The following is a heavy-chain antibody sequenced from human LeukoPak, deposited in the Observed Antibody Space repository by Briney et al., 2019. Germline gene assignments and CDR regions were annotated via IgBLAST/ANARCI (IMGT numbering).Heavy chain of an antibody. CDR1: DDSITMYY. D-gene: IGHD5-18*01. J-gene: IGHJ4*02. Sequence: SETLSLTCSVSDDSITMYYWSWIRQPPGKGLEWIGEINHSGSTNYNPSLKSRVTISVDTSKNQFSLKLSSVTAADTAVYYCARGKHRGYSYGPFDYWGQGTLVTVSS. V-gene: IGHV4-34*01. CDR2: INHSGST. CDR3: ARGKHRGYSYGPFDY.